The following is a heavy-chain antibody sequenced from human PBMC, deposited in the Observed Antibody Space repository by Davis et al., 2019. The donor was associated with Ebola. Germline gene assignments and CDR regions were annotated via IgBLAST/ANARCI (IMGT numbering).Heavy chain of an antibody. J-gene: IGHJ5*02. Sequence: AASVKVSCKTSGGTFTNYAVNWVRQAPGQGLEWMGRIIPVVDTKDYAQKFQGRVTLTADKATNTAYMELSGLRFDDTAVYYCARGKWFDLWGQGTLVSVTS. CDR2: IIPVVDTK. CDR1: GGTFTNYA. V-gene: IGHV1-69*04. CDR3: ARGKWFDL.